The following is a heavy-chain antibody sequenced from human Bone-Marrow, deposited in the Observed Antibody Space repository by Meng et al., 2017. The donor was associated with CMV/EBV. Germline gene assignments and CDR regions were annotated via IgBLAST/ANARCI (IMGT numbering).Heavy chain of an antibody. D-gene: IGHD5-12*01. CDR1: GYTFTSYD. J-gene: IGHJ6*02. V-gene: IGHV1-18*01. CDR2: ISAYNGNT. Sequence: ASVKVSCKASGYTFTSYDINWVQQAPGQGLEWMGWISAYNGNTNYAQKLQGRVTMTTDTSTSTAYMQLRSLRTDNTAVYYWARTGGYVLPMDDWGQGTTVTVSS. CDR3: ARTGGYVLPMDD.